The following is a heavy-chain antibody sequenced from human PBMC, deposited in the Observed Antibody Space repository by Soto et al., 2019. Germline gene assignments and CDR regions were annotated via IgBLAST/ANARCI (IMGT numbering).Heavy chain of an antibody. D-gene: IGHD3-22*01. CDR3: ARGTYQYYDSSGVQNRFDP. CDR1: GGSISSGGFY. J-gene: IGHJ5*02. V-gene: IGHV4-31*03. CDR2: IYHSGNT. Sequence: QVQLQESDPGLVQPSQTLSLTCTVSGGSISSGGFYWSWIRQHPEKGLEWNGWIYHSGNTYYNPSLKSRVTLLEDTSKNQFSLKLTSVTAADTAVYYCARGTYQYYDSSGVQNRFDPWGQGTLVTVSS.